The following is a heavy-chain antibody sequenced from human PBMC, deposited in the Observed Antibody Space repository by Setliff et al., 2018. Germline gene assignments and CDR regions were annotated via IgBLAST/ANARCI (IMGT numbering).Heavy chain of an antibody. J-gene: IGHJ5*02. CDR3: ARDFGTGTTFDP. Sequence: SETLSLTCTVSGGSISSGGYDWSWIRQHPGEGLEWIGYIYYSGSTYYNPSLKSRVTISVDTSKNQFSLKLSSVTAADTAVYYCARDFGTGTTFDPWGQGTLVTVSS. V-gene: IGHV4-31*03. CDR1: GGSISSGGYD. D-gene: IGHD1-7*01. CDR2: IYYSGST.